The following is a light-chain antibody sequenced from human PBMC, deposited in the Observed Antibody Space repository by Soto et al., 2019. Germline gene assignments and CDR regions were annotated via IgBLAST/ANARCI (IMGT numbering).Light chain of an antibody. V-gene: IGLV2-8*02. CDR2: EVN. CDR1: SSDVGEYNY. J-gene: IGLJ1*01. Sequence: QSVLTQPPSASRSPGQSVTISCTGTSSDVGEYNYVSWYQQHPGKAPKLMIYEVNKRPSGVPDRFSGSKSGNTASLTVSGLQADDEADYYCSSYAGSSNVFGTGTKVTVL. CDR3: SSYAGSSNV.